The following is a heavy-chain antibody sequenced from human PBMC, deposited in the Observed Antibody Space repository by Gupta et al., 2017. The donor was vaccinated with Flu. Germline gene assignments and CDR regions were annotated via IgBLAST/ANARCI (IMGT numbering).Heavy chain of an antibody. D-gene: IGHD4-17*01. V-gene: IGHV3-9*01. CDR3: SEGGYGGSSDY. CDR2: ITWSSDSI. J-gene: IGHJ4*02. Sequence: SLDDYAMHWVRQVAGKGLEWVSGITWSSDSIGDSDCVKGRFTISRDNATNSLYVQIMSMRTDDTAFYYCSEGGYGGSSDYWGQGTLVTVAS. CDR1: SLDDYA.